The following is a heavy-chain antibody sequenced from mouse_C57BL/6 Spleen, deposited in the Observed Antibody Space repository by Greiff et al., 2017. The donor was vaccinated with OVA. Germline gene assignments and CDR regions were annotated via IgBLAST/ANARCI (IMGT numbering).Heavy chain of an antibody. D-gene: IGHD2-1*01. Sequence: EVQLVESGGGLVQPGGSMKLSCVASGFTFSHYWMNWVRQSPEKGLEWVAQIRLKSDNYATHYAESVKGRFTISRDDSKSSDYLQMNNLRAEDTGIYYCTDGTPYYAMDYWGQGTSVTVSS. V-gene: IGHV6-3*01. CDR1: GFTFSHYW. J-gene: IGHJ4*01. CDR2: IRLKSDNYAT. CDR3: TDGTPYYAMDY.